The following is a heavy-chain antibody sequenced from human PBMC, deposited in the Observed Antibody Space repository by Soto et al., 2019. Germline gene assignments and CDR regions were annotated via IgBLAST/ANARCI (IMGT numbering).Heavy chain of an antibody. Sequence: SETLSLTCTVSGGSISSYYWSWIRQPPGKGLEWIGYIYYSGSTNYNPSLKSRVTISVDTSKNQFSLKLSSVTAADTAVYYCARAAVGVNPRSDAFDIWGQGTMVTVSS. D-gene: IGHD2-8*01. J-gene: IGHJ3*02. V-gene: IGHV4-59*01. CDR1: GGSISSYY. CDR2: IYYSGST. CDR3: ARAAVGVNPRSDAFDI.